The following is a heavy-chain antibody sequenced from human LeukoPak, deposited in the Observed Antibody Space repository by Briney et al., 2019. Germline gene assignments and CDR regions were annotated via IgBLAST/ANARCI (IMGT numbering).Heavy chain of an antibody. J-gene: IGHJ6*03. CDR3: ARVQGSGWPYYYYMDV. CDR2: INHSGST. CDR1: GGSFSGYY. Sequence: PSETLSLTCAVYGGSFSGYYWSWIRQPPGKGLEWIGEINHSGSTNYNPSLKSRVTISVDTSKNQFSLKLSSVTAADTAVYYCARVQGSGWPYYYYMDVWGKGTTVTVSS. V-gene: IGHV4-34*01. D-gene: IGHD6-19*01.